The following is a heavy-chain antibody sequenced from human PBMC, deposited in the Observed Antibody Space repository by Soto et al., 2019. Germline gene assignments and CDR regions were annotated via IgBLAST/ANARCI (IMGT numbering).Heavy chain of an antibody. J-gene: IGHJ5*02. CDR1: GASVNSENYY. V-gene: IGHV4-61*01. D-gene: IGHD3-3*01. CDR2: VYYSGST. Sequence: QVQLQESGPGLVKPSETLSLTCTVSGASVNSENYYWSWIRQPPGKGLARIGYVYYSGSTNYNPSLKSRDTISLDTYKNQFSLKMTSMTSADTAFCSCARGLLRFLQCFDPWGQGPLGTVSS. CDR3: ARGLLRFLQCFDP.